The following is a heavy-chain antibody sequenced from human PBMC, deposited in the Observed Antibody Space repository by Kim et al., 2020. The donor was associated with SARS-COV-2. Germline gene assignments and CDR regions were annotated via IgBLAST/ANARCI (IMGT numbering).Heavy chain of an antibody. J-gene: IGHJ6*02. Sequence: SETLSLTCTVSGCSISSGYYYWSWIRQPPGKGLEWIGYIYYSGSTYYNPSLKSRVTISVDTSKNQFSLKLSSVTAADTAVYYCARVPQAVAGFYYYYYGMDVWGQGTTVTVSS. CDR1: GCSISSGYYY. CDR2: IYYSGST. V-gene: IGHV4-30-4*01. D-gene: IGHD6-19*01. CDR3: ARVPQAVAGFYYYYYGMDV.